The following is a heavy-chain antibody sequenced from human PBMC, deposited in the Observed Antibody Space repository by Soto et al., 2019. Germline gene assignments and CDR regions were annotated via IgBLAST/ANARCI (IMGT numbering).Heavy chain of an antibody. D-gene: IGHD2-15*01. Sequence: QVQLVQSGAEVKKPGASVKVSCKASGYTFTGYYMHWVRQAPGQGLEWMGWINPNSGGTNYAQKFQGGVTMTRDTSISTAYMELSRLRSDDTAVYYCARDHCSGGSCPPRFDYWGQGTLVTVSS. J-gene: IGHJ4*02. CDR2: INPNSGGT. CDR3: ARDHCSGGSCPPRFDY. V-gene: IGHV1-2*02. CDR1: GYTFTGYY.